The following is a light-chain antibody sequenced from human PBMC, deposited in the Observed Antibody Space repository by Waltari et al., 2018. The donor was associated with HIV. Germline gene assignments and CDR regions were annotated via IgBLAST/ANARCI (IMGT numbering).Light chain of an antibody. J-gene: IGLJ3*02. Sequence: QTVVTQEPSFSVSPGGTVTLTCGLSSCSVSTCYFPSWYQQTPGQAPRTLIYSTNTRSSGVPDRFSGSILGNKAALTITGAQADDESDYYCVLFMGNGIWVFGGGTKLTVL. CDR3: VLFMGNGIWV. CDR2: STN. CDR1: SCSVSTCYF. V-gene: IGLV8-61*01.